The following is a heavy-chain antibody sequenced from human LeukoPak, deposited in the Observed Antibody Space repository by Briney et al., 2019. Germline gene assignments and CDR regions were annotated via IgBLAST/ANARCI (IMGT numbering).Heavy chain of an antibody. J-gene: IGHJ4*02. CDR2: IYGGGST. CDR3: ARAETTGYYYYFDY. Sequence: GGSLRLSCAASGFTVSSNYMSWVRQAPGKGLEWVSVIYGGGSTYYADSVKGRFTISRDNSKNTLYLQMNSLRAEDTAVYYCARAETTGYYYYFDYWGQGTLVTVSS. V-gene: IGHV3-53*01. CDR1: GFTVSSNY. D-gene: IGHD3-9*01.